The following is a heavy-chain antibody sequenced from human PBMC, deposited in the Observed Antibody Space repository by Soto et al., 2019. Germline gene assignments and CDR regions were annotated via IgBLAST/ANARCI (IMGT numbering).Heavy chain of an antibody. J-gene: IGHJ6*02. D-gene: IGHD6-13*01. CDR2: IYYSGST. V-gene: IGHV4-59*01. CDR1: GFSISSYY. Sequence: SETLSLTCPVSGFSISSYYWSWLRPPPGKGLEWIGYIYYSGSTNYNPSLKSRVTISVDTSKNQFSLKLSSVTAADTAVYYCARAAMERLSIAAAGRKYYYYGMDVWGQGTTVTVSS. CDR3: ARAAMERLSIAAAGRKYYYYGMDV.